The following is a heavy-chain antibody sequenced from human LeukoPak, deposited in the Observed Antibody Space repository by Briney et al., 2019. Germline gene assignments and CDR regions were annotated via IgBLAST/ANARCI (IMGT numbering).Heavy chain of an antibody. V-gene: IGHV4-59*08. CDR2: MYYSGST. CDR3: ARRSISGNSWDYFDY. D-gene: IGHD4-23*01. CDR1: GGSISSYY. Sequence: SETLSLTCSVSGGSISSYYWSWIRQPPGKGLEWIAFMYYSGSTNYNPSLKSRVTISVDTSKNQFSLKLRSVTAADTAVYYCARRSISGNSWDYFDYWGQGTLATVSS. J-gene: IGHJ4*02.